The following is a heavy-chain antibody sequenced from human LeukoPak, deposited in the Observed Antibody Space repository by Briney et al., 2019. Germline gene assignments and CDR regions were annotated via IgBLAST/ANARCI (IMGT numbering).Heavy chain of an antibody. J-gene: IGHJ4*02. CDR1: GFTFSSYA. V-gene: IGHV3-23*01. D-gene: IGHD1-1*01. CDR3: ATDSPETAAFDY. CDR2: ISGSGYST. Sequence: GGSLRLSCTASGFTFSSYAMSWVRQAPGKGLEWVSIISGSGYSTYYADSVKGRFTISRDNSKNTLYLQMDSLRAEDTAVYYCATDSPETAAFDYWGQGTLVTVSS.